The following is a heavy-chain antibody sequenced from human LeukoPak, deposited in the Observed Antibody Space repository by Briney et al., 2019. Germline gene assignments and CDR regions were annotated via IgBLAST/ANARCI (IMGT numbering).Heavy chain of an antibody. CDR2: ICWSSGSI. V-gene: IGHV3-9*01. Sequence: GGSLRLSCAASGFTIDDYAMPWVRQAPGKGLEWVSGICWSSGSIGHADPVKRRFTISRENANNSLYLPMNSTTAAATACYYCAQDMGDEYSGAWSAFDIWGQGTMVTVSS. CDR1: GFTIDDYA. CDR3: AQDMGDEYSGAWSAFDI. J-gene: IGHJ3*02. D-gene: IGHD6-6*01.